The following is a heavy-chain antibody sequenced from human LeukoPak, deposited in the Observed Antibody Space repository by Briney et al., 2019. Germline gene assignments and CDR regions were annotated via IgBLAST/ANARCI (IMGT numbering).Heavy chain of an antibody. J-gene: IGHJ4*02. CDR1: GYTLTELS. CDR2: IIPILGIA. V-gene: IGHV1-69*04. Sequence: ASVKVSCKVSGYTLTELSMHWVRQAPGQGLEWMGRIIPILGIANYAQKFQGRVTITADKSTSTAYMELSSLRSEDTAVYYCARGIVDTAMVYYFDYWGQGTLVTVSS. CDR3: ARGIVDTAMVYYFDY. D-gene: IGHD5-18*01.